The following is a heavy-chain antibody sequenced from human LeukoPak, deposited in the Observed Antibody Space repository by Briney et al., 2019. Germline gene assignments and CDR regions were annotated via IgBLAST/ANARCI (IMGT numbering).Heavy chain of an antibody. Sequence: PSETLSLTCSVSDDSITMYYWTWIRQPPGKGLEWIGYVDHTGSTNFNPSLNGRVSISRDTTKNLFSLRLRSVTAADTAVYFCARGRVSPGTWYSTYYYYFYMDVWGKGTTVTVSS. CDR3: ARGRVSPGTWYSTYYYYFYMDV. V-gene: IGHV4-59*01. CDR1: DDSITMYY. D-gene: IGHD1-1*01. J-gene: IGHJ6*03. CDR2: VDHTGST.